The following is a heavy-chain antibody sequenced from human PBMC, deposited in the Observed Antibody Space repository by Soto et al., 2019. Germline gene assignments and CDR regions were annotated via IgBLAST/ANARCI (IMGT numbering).Heavy chain of an antibody. CDR3: ARVGRYSGPFDY. CDR2: IYYSGST. V-gene: IGHV4-30-4*01. J-gene: IGHJ4*02. Sequence: QVQLQESGPGLVKPSQTLSLTCTVSGGSISSGDYYWSWIRQPPGKGLEWIGYIYYSGSTYYNPSLRSRLTISVDTSKNQFSLKLSSVTASDTAVYYCARVGRYSGPFDYWGQGTLVTVSS. D-gene: IGHD5-12*01. CDR1: GGSISSGDYY.